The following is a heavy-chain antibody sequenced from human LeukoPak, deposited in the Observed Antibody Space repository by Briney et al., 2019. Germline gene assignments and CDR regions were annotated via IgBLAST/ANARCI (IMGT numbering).Heavy chain of an antibody. Sequence: SVKVSCKASGGTFSSYAISWVRQAPGQGLEWMGRIIPILGITNYAQRFQGRVTITADKSTSTAYMELSSLGSEDTAVYYCARAEVDTADFDYWGQGTLVTVSS. CDR1: GGTFSSYA. D-gene: IGHD5-18*01. V-gene: IGHV1-69*04. CDR3: ARAEVDTADFDY. CDR2: IIPILGIT. J-gene: IGHJ4*02.